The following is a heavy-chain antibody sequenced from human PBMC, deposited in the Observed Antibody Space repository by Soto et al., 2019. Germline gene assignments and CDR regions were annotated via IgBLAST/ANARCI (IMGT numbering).Heavy chain of an antibody. CDR1: GGSISSSDW. CDR2: IYHSGST. V-gene: IGHV4-4*02. Sequence: QVQLQELGPGLVKPSGTLSLTCAVSGGSISSSDWWSWVRQPPGKGLEWIGEIYHSGSTNYNPSLKSRVTISVDQSKNQLSLKLSSVTAADTAVYYCARDPGDGDYEGYYYYGMDVWGQGTTVTVSS. D-gene: IGHD4-17*01. J-gene: IGHJ6*02. CDR3: ARDPGDGDYEGYYYYGMDV.